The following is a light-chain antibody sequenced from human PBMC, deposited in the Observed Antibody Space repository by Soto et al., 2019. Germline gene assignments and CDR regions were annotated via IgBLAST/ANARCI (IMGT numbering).Light chain of an antibody. Sequence: QSALTQPRSVSGSPGQSVTISCTGTSSDVGGYNYVSWYQQHPGKAPKLMIYDVSKRPSGVPDRFSGSKSGNTASLHISGLQAEDEADYYCCSYAGSYRGVFGGGTKLTVL. CDR2: DVS. V-gene: IGLV2-11*01. CDR3: CSYAGSYRGV. CDR1: SSDVGGYNY. J-gene: IGLJ2*01.